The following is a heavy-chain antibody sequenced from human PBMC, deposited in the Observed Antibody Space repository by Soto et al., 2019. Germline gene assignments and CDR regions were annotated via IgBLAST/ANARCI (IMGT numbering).Heavy chain of an antibody. D-gene: IGHD1-26*01. J-gene: IGHJ4*02. CDR2: IIPIFGTT. Sequence: QVQLVQSAAEVRRPGSSVKVSCKASGGSFSNHVINWVRQAPGQGLEWLGEIIPIFGTTNYAQEFRGRVTFTADEPTTTAYRDLSGLRANDTAVYYCATDQTLVGTYVGNSLDYWGQGSLVTVSP. CDR3: ATDQTLVGTYVGNSLDY. V-gene: IGHV1-69*12. CDR1: GGSFSNHV.